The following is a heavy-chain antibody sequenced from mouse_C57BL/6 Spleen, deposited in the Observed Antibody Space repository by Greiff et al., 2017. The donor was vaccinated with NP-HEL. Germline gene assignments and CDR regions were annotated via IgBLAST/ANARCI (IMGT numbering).Heavy chain of an antibody. V-gene: IGHV1-64*01. Sequence: VQLQQPGAELVKPGASVKLSCKASGYTFTSYWMHWVKQRPGQGLEWIGMIHPNSGSTNYNEKFKSKAQLTVDKSSSTAYKQHSSLTSEDSAVYYCAREGSYDGYYVYFDYWGQGTTLTVSS. CDR3: AREGSYDGYYVYFDY. CDR2: IHPNSGST. J-gene: IGHJ2*01. D-gene: IGHD2-3*01. CDR1: GYTFTSYW.